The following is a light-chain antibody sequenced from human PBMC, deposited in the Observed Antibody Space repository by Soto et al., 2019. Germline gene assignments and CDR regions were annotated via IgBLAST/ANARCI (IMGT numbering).Light chain of an antibody. CDR3: QQYNSSPST. Sequence: EIVLTQSPGTQSLSPGERATLSCRASQSVSSSYLAWYQQKPGQAPRLLIYGASSRATGIPDRFSGSGSGTDFTLNISRLEPGDFAVYYCQQYNSSPSTFGGGTTVEIK. CDR1: QSVSSSY. J-gene: IGKJ4*01. V-gene: IGKV3-20*01. CDR2: GAS.